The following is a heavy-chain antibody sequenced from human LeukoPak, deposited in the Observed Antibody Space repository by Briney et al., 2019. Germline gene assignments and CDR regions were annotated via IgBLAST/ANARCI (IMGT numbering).Heavy chain of an antibody. CDR2: INPNSGGT. D-gene: IGHD6-13*01. CDR1: GYTFTGYY. Sequence: ASVKVSCKASGYTFTGYYMHWVRQAPGQGLEWMGWINPNSGGTNYAQKSQGRVTMTRDTSISTAYMELSRLRSDDTAVYYCASGSSSWYGAFDIWGQGTMVTVSS. V-gene: IGHV1-2*02. CDR3: ASGSSSWYGAFDI. J-gene: IGHJ3*02.